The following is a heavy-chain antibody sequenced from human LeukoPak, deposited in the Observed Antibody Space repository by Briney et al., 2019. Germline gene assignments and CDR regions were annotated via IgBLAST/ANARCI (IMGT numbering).Heavy chain of an antibody. V-gene: IGHV4-59*01. CDR1: GGSISSYY. Sequence: PSETLSLTCTVSGGSISSYYWSWIRQPPGKGLEWIGYIYYSGSTDYNPSLKSRVTISVDTSKNQFSLKLSSVTAADTAVYYCAGLVGATRGFDYWGQGTLVTVSS. CDR3: AGLVGATRGFDY. J-gene: IGHJ4*02. D-gene: IGHD1-26*01. CDR2: IYYSGST.